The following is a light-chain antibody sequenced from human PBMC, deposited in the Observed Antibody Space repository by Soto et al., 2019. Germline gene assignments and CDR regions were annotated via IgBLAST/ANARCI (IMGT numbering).Light chain of an antibody. V-gene: IGLV1-44*01. J-gene: IGLJ1*01. CDR1: SSNIGSNT. CDR3: AAWDDSLNGYV. CDR2: SNN. Sequence: QSVLTQPPSASGTPGQRVTISCSGSSSNIGSNTVNWNQQLPGTPPKFLIYSNNQRPSGVPDRFSGSKSGTSASLAISGLQSEDEADYYCAAWDDSLNGYVFGTGTKLTVL.